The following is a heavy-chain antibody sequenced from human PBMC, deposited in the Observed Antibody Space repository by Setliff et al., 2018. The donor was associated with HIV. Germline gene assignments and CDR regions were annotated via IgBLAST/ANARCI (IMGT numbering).Heavy chain of an antibody. J-gene: IGHJ4*02. Sequence: QPGGSLRLSCAASGFTFDDYSMHWVRQPPGKGLEWVSLISWDGGSTYYADSVKGRFTISRDDSKNSLYLQMNSLRPEDTAFYYCAKDTYSKVVATSLGYWGQGTLVTVSS. CDR3: AKDTYSKVVATSLGY. D-gene: IGHD5-12*01. CDR2: ISWDGGST. CDR1: GFTFDDYS. V-gene: IGHV3-43*01.